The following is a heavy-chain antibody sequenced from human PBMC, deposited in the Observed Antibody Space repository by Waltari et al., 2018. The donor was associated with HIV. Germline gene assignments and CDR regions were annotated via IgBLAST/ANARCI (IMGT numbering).Heavy chain of an antibody. V-gene: IGHV1-8*01. CDR2: MNPKTGNT. CDR1: GYPFSDND. Sequence: QVQLVPSGTEVKDPGASLTVSCKSSGYPFSDNDINCVRQAPGQGLEWMGWMNPKTGNTGVAQTLQGRVILTRDASMNTAYMELNNLTAGDTAVYYCARQGAGDYGDYLFDYWGQGTLLTVSS. CDR3: ARQGAGDYGDYLFDY. J-gene: IGHJ4*02. D-gene: IGHD4-17*01.